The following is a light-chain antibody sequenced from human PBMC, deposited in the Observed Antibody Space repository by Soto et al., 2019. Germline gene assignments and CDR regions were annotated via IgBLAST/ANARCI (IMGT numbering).Light chain of an antibody. V-gene: IGKV3-20*01. Sequence: EIVLTQSPGFLSLSPGERATLSCRASQSVDSSFFAWYQQKPGQAPRLLIYGASKRATGIPDRFSGSGSGKDFTLTISRLEPEDFAVYYCQQYVSSVTFGQGNKVEIK. CDR2: GAS. CDR3: QQYVSSVT. J-gene: IGKJ1*01. CDR1: QSVDSSF.